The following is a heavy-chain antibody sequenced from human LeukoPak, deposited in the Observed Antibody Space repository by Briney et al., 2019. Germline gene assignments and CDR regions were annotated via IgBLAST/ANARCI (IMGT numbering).Heavy chain of an antibody. CDR1: GFTFSSYS. CDR3: ATPLVTPDAFDI. V-gene: IGHV3-21*04. J-gene: IGHJ3*02. Sequence: GGSLRLSCAASGFTFSSYSMNWVRQAPGKGLEWVSSISSSSSYIYYADSVKGRFAISRDNSKNTLYLQMNRLEAKDTDVYSCATPLVTPDAFDIWGQGTMVTVSS. CDR2: ISSSSSYI. D-gene: IGHD3-9*01.